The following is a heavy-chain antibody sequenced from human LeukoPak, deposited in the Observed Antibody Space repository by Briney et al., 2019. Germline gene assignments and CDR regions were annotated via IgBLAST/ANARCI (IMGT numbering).Heavy chain of an antibody. Sequence: PGGSLRLSCAASGFTVSSNYMSWVRQPPGKGLEWIGRVYYSGGTYYNPSLKRRVTISVDASKNQFSLKLSSVTAADTAVYYCARGRRIVVVLGATRTHRDYYMDVWGKGTTVTVSS. CDR1: GFTVSSNY. V-gene: IGHV4-39*07. CDR3: ARGRRIVVVLGATRTHRDYYMDV. CDR2: VYYSGGT. J-gene: IGHJ6*03. D-gene: IGHD2-15*01.